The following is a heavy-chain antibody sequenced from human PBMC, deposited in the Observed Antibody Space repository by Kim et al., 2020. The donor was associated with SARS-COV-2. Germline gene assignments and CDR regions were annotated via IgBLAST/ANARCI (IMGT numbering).Heavy chain of an antibody. D-gene: IGHD4-17*01. J-gene: IGHJ6*03. CDR1: GYSFTTYG. Sequence: ASVKVSCQASGYSFTTYGITWVRQAPGQGLEWIGWIAVYNGNTNYAQKFQDRVTITTDTSTNTAYMELRSLRSDDTAVYYCARLRSFYYFMDVWGKGTTVTVSS. CDR3: ARLRSFYYFMDV. V-gene: IGHV1-18*01. CDR2: IAVYNGNT.